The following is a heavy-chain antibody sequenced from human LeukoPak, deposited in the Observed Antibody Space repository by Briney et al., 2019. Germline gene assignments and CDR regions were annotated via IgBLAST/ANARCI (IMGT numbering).Heavy chain of an antibody. CDR3: EKGNDYDFWSGYDY. CDR2: VSWNGGSI. CDR1: GFTFDDYA. Sequence: GGSLRLSCAASGFTFDDYAMHWVRQAPGKGLEWVSGVSWNGGSIGYSDSVKGRFIISRDNAKNSLYLQMDSLRTEDMALYYCEKGNDYDFWSGYDYGGQGPLVTVSS. D-gene: IGHD3-3*01. J-gene: IGHJ4*02. V-gene: IGHV3-9*03.